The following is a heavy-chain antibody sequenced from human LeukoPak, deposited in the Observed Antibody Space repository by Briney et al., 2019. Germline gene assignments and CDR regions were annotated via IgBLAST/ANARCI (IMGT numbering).Heavy chain of an antibody. CDR1: GGSISSYY. J-gene: IGHJ5*02. D-gene: IGHD3-22*01. Sequence: PSEILSLTCTVSGGSISSYYWSWIRQPPGKGLEWIGYIYTSGSTNYNPSLKSRVTISVDTSKNQFSLKLSSVTAADTAVYYCARNYYDSSGYYQRWFDPWGQGTLVTVSS. CDR3: ARNYYDSSGYYQRWFDP. CDR2: IYTSGST. V-gene: IGHV4-4*09.